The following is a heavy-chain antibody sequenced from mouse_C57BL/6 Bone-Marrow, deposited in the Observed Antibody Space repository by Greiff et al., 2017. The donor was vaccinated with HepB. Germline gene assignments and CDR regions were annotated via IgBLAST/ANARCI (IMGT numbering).Heavy chain of an antibody. CDR1: GFTFNTYA. CDR2: IRSKSSNYAT. D-gene: IGHD2-5*01. V-gene: IGHV10-3*01. J-gene: IGHJ3*01. CDR3: TYYSNYWVSY. Sequence: EVNVVESGGGLVQPKGSLKLSCAASGFTFNTYAMHWVRQAPGKGLERVARIRSKSSNYATYYADSVKDRFTISRDDSQSMLYLQMNNLKTEDTALYYCTYYSNYWVSYWGQGTLVTVSA.